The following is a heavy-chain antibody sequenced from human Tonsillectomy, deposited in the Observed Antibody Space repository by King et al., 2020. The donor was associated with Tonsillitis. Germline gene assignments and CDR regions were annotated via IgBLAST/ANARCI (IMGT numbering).Heavy chain of an antibody. Sequence: QLVQSGAEVKKPGASVKVSCKASGYTFTSYGISWVRQAPGQGLEWMGWISAYNGNTNYAQKLQGRVTMTTDTSTSTAYMELRSLRSDDTAVYYCGRDLRAVAADYYYYCGMDVWGQGTTVTVSS. V-gene: IGHV1-18*04. CDR3: GRDLRAVAADYYYYCGMDV. J-gene: IGHJ6*02. CDR2: ISAYNGNT. CDR1: GYTFTSYG. D-gene: IGHD6-19*01.